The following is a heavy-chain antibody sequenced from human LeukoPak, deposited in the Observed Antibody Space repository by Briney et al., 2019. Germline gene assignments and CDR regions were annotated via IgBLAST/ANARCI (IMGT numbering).Heavy chain of an antibody. J-gene: IGHJ4*01. D-gene: IGHD1-26*01. CDR3: ASPSKWELSDLGC. CDR1: GGSISSNTYY. V-gene: IGHV4-39*01. CDR2: IYHTGTT. Sequence: KPSETLSLTCTVSGGSISSNTYYWAWIRQPPGKGLEWIGSIYHTGTTYYNPSLKSRVTISVDTSSNRFSLQLRFVTAADTATYYCASPSKWELSDLGCWGRGTLVTVSS.